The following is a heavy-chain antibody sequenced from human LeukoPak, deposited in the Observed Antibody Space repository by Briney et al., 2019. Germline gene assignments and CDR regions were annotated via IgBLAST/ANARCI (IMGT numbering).Heavy chain of an antibody. V-gene: IGHV4-4*02. CDR1: GASISSNDW. Sequence: SETLSLTCAVSGASISSNDWWSWVRQPPGKGLEWIGEIFFTGTTTYNPSLKSRVSMSLDKSKNQFSLNLTSVTAADTAIYYCARVYCSSNSCYLDYWSQGTLVTVSS. CDR2: IFFTGTT. CDR3: ARVYCSSNSCYLDY. J-gene: IGHJ4*02. D-gene: IGHD2-2*01.